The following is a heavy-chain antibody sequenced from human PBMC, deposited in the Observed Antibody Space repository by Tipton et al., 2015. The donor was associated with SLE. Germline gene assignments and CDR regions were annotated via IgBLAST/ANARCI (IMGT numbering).Heavy chain of an antibody. CDR2: IYASGST. V-gene: IGHV4-4*07. Sequence: GLVKPSETLSLTCTVSDGSISDYYWTWIRQPAGEGLEWIGRIYASGSTNYNPSLRSRAAMSVDTSKSHFSLKLTSVTAADTAVYYCGRVSPTVAGTFDSWGQGTLVIVSA. CDR3: GRVSPTVAGTFDS. CDR1: DGSISDYY. D-gene: IGHD6-19*01. J-gene: IGHJ4*02.